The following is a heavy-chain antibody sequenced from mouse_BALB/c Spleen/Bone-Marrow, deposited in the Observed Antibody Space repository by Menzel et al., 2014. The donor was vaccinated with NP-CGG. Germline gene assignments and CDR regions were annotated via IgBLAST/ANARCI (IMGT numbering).Heavy chain of an antibody. Sequence: EVKLVESGGGLVQPGGSRKLSCAASGFTFSSSGMHWVRQAPEQGLEWVAYISSGSSTIFYADTVKGRFTVSRDNPKNTLFLQMTSLRSEDTAMYFCTRGGNWDDFDSWGQGTALTVSS. V-gene: IGHV5-17*02. CDR1: GFTFSSSG. CDR3: TRGGNWDDFDS. J-gene: IGHJ2*01. D-gene: IGHD4-1*01. CDR2: ISSGSSTI.